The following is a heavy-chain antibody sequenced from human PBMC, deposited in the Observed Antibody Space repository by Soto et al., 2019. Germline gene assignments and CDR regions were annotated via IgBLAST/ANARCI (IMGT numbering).Heavy chain of an antibody. CDR2: IKSKTDGGTT. CDR3: TTDESRIVVVPAAISPSDYGMDV. J-gene: IGHJ6*02. Sequence: PGGSLRLSCAASGFTFSNAWMNWVRQAPGKGLEWVGRIKSKTDGGTTDYAAPVKGRFTISRDDSKNTLYLQINSLKTEDTAVYYCTTDESRIVVVPAAISPSDYGMDVWGQGTTVTVSS. D-gene: IGHD2-2*01. CDR1: GFTFSNAW. V-gene: IGHV3-15*07.